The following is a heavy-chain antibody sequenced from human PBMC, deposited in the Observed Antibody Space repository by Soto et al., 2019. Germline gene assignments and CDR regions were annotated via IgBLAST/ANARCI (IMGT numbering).Heavy chain of an antibody. Sequence: GGSLRLSCAASGFTVSSNYMSWVRQAPGKGLEWVSVIYSGGSTYYADSVKGRFTISRDNSKNTLYLQVNSLRAEDTAVYYCARDFITYYYDSSGYTTPKNDYWGQGTLVTVSS. J-gene: IGHJ4*02. CDR2: IYSGGST. CDR1: GFTVSSNY. D-gene: IGHD3-22*01. CDR3: ARDFITYYYDSSGYTTPKNDY. V-gene: IGHV3-66*01.